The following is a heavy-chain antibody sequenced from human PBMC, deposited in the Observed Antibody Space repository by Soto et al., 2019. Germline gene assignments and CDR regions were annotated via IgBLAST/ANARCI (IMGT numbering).Heavy chain of an antibody. V-gene: IGHV4-31*03. CDR2: IYYSGST. Sequence: PTETLSLACTVSGGSISSGGYYWSWIRQHPGKCLEWIGYIYYSGSTYYNPSLKSRVTIXXXTXXXXXSLXLXXVTXADTAVYYCARDGYRNSSGNYKWGQGTLVTVSS. D-gene: IGHD3-10*01. CDR3: ARDGYRNSSGNYK. J-gene: IGHJ4*02. CDR1: GGSISSGGYY.